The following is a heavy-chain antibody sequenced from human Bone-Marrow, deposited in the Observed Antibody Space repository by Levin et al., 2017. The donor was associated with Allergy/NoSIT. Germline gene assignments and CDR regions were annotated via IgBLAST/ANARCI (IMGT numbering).Heavy chain of an antibody. CDR2: ISNIDGST. CDR3: AREGYTSGRAGAFDM. Sequence: GGSLRLSCAASGINFKNSIIHWVRQAPGKGLEYVSAISNIDGSTYYANSVEDRFTISGDNSKNTVYLQMGSLRPEDTAVYFCAREGYTSGRAGAFDMWGLGTMVLVSS. J-gene: IGHJ3*02. CDR1: GINFKNSI. V-gene: IGHV3-64*01. D-gene: IGHD6-19*01.